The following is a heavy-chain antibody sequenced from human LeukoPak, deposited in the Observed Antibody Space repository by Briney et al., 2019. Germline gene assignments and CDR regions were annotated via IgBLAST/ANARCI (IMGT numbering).Heavy chain of an antibody. V-gene: IGHV1-2*02. J-gene: IGHJ4*02. D-gene: IGHD3-22*01. CDR1: GYTFTGYY. Sequence: RASVKVSCKASGYTFTGYYMHWVRQAPGQGPEWMGWINPNSGGTNYAQKFQGRVTMTRDTSISTAYMELSRLRSDDTAVYYCARSVVYYDSSVGYWGQGTLVTVSS. CDR3: ARSVVYYDSSVGY. CDR2: INPNSGGT.